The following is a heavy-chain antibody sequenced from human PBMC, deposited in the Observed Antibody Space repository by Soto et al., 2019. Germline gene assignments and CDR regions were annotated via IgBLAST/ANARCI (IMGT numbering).Heavy chain of an antibody. CDR3: ARDSSGYVSYFDY. CDR1: GFTVSSNY. D-gene: IGHD3-22*01. CDR2: IYSGGST. V-gene: IGHV3-53*01. J-gene: IGHJ4*02. Sequence: EVQLVESGGGLIQPGGSLRLSCAASGFTVSSNYMSWVRQAPGKGLEWVSVIYSGGSTDYADSVKGRFTISRDNVKNTLCLQMNSLRAEDTAVYYCARDSSGYVSYFDYWGQGTLVTVSS.